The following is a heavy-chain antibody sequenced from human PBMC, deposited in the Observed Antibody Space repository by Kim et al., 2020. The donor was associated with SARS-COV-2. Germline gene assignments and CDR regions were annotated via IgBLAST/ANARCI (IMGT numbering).Heavy chain of an antibody. CDR1: GGSISSSSYY. J-gene: IGHJ3*02. Sequence: SETLSLTCTVSGGSISSSSYYWNWIRQPPGKGLEWIGSINYSGSTYYNPSLNSRVAISVDTSKNQFSLRLSSVTATDTAVYYCARMGGSSRGAFYIWGQG. CDR2: INYSGST. CDR3: ARMGGSSRGAFYI. D-gene: IGHD6-13*01. V-gene: IGHV4-39*01.